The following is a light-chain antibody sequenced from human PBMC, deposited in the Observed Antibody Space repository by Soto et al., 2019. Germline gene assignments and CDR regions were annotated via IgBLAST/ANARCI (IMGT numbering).Light chain of an antibody. CDR1: QGISSS. J-gene: IGKJ3*01. CDR3: QEFHSPPFT. V-gene: IGKV1-27*01. Sequence: DIQMTQSPSSLSASVGDTVTITCRASQGISSSLAWYQQKAGKVPDLLIYAASTLQSGVPSHVSGSGSWTDFSLTISSRQPEDVATYYCQEFHSPPFTFGPGTRVEIK. CDR2: AAS.